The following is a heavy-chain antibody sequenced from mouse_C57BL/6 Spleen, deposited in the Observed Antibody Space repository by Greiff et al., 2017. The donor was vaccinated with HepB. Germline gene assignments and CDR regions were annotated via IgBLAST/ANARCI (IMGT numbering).Heavy chain of an antibody. CDR1: GYTFTDYY. Sequence: EVQLQQSGPELVKPGASVKISCKASGYTFTDYYMNWVKQSHGKSLEWIGDINPNNGGTSYNQKFKGKATLTVDKSSSTAYMELRSLTSEDSAVYYCARGVYYYGISYKYYFDYWGQGTTLTVSS. J-gene: IGHJ2*01. CDR3: ARGVYYYGISYKYYFDY. V-gene: IGHV1-26*01. D-gene: IGHD1-1*01. CDR2: INPNNGGT.